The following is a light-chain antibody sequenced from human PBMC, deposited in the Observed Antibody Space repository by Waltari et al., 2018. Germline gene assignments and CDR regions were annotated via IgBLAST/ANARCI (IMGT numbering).Light chain of an antibody. V-gene: IGLV1-40*01. CDR1: NSSLGTSSN. J-gene: IGLJ1*01. Sequence: QRVTISCTGSNSSLGTSSNVHWYQQLPGTAPDLLIYDDNKRPSWVPDRFSGSKSGTAASLAITALQGGDEADYFCQTYDTTLSAYVFGSGTKVIVL. CDR2: DDN. CDR3: QTYDTTLSAYV.